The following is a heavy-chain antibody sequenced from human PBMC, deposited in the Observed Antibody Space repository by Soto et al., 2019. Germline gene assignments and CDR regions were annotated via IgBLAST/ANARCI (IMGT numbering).Heavy chain of an antibody. CDR2: INAGNGNT. CDR1: GYTFTSYA. Sequence: ASVKVSCKASGYTFTSYAMHWVRQAPGQRLEWMGWINAGNGNTEYSQKFQGRVTITRDTSASTAYMYLSSLRSEDTAVYYCARGPLRNWFDPWGQGTLVTVSS. V-gene: IGHV1-3*01. J-gene: IGHJ5*02. CDR3: ARGPLRNWFDP.